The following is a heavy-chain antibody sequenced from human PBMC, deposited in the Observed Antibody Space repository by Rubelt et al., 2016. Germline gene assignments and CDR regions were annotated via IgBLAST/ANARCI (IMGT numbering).Heavy chain of an antibody. J-gene: IGHJ3*02. D-gene: IGHD6-19*01. CDR1: GGSISSSSYY. CDR2: IYYSGST. Sequence: QLQLQESGPGLVKPSETLSLTCTVSGGSISSSSYYWGWIRQPPGKGLEWIGSIYYSGSTYYNPSLKGRVTISVDTSKNQFSLKLSSVTAADTAVYYCARAPYSSGWYLAFDIWGQGTMVTVSS. V-gene: IGHV4-39*07. CDR3: ARAPYSSGWYLAFDI.